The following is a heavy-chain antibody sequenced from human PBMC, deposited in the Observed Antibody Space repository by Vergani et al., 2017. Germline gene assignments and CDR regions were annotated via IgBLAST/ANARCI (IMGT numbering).Heavy chain of an antibody. Sequence: EVQLLESGGGLVQPGGSLRLSCAASGFTFSSYAMSWVRQAPGKGLEWVSAISSSSSYIYYADSVKGRFTISRDNAKNSLYLQMNSLRAEDTAVYYCARGGLTAGVDFDYWGQGTLVTVSS. CDR1: GFTFSSYA. J-gene: IGHJ4*02. CDR3: ARGGLTAGVDFDY. V-gene: IGHV3-21*01. D-gene: IGHD5-18*01. CDR2: ISSSSSYI.